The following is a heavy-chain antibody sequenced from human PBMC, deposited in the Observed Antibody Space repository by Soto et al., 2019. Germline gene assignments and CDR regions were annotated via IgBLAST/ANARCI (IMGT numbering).Heavy chain of an antibody. D-gene: IGHD3-3*01. CDR3: AKVGVYDFRALVRY. Sequence: SETLSLTCTVSGGSISSYYWSWIRQPPGKGLEWIGYIYYSGSTNYNPSLKSRVTISVDTSKNQFSLKLSSVTAADTAVYYCAKVGVYDFRALVRYWGQGTLVTVSS. CDR2: IYYSGST. J-gene: IGHJ4*02. V-gene: IGHV4-59*01. CDR1: GGSISSYY.